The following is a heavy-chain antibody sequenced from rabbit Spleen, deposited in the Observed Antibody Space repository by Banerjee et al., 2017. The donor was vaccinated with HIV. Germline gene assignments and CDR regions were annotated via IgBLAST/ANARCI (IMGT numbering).Heavy chain of an antibody. CDR2: IDTGSSGFT. CDR1: GVSFSANSY. V-gene: IGHV1S40*01. CDR3: ARDFDF. Sequence: QSLEESGGDLVKPGASLTLTCTASGVSFSANSYMCWVRQAPGKGLEWIACIDTGSSGFTYFASWAKGRFTISKTSSTTVTLQMTSLTAADTATYFCARDFDFWGPGTLVTVS. J-gene: IGHJ4*01.